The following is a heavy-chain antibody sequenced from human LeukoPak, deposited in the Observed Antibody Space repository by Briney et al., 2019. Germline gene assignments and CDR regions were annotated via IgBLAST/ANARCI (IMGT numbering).Heavy chain of an antibody. CDR1: GFTFSSYS. CDR3: AKDQWISLAADY. V-gene: IGHV3-48*01. J-gene: IGHJ4*02. Sequence: GGSLRLSCAASGFTFSSYSMNWVRQAPGKGLEWVSYISSSSSIIYYADSVKGRFTISRDNAKNSLYLQMNSLRAEDTAVYYCAKDQWISLAADYWGQGTLVTVSS. CDR2: ISSSSSII. D-gene: IGHD6-13*01.